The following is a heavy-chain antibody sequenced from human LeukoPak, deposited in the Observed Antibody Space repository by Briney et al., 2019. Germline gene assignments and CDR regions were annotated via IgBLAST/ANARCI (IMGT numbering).Heavy chain of an antibody. D-gene: IGHD1-26*01. J-gene: IGHJ6*01. V-gene: IGHV2-70*11. CDR1: GFSLSTSRMC. CDR2: LNWNDNK. Sequence: ESGPSLVKPTQILTATCTFSGFSLSTSRMCPSWIRQPPGKAPYRVARLNWNDNKYYSTSLKTRLTISKDTSKNQVVLTMTHMDPVDTATYYFGRIYGSGGYYYYGMGIWGQETKFTVSS. CDR3: GRIYGSGGYYYYGMGI.